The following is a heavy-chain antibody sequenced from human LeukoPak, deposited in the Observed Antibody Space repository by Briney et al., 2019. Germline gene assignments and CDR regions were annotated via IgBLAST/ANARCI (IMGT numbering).Heavy chain of an antibody. V-gene: IGHV1-8*01. D-gene: IGHD3-22*01. J-gene: IGHJ4*02. CDR1: GYTFTSYD. CDR2: MNPNSGNT. Sequence: ASVTVSCKASGYTFTSYDINWVGQATGQGMEWMGWMNPNSGNTGYEQRFQGRVTMTRNTSKSTAYMELSSLRSEDTAVYYCARGQNPDYYYDSSGYYGYWGQGTLVTVSS. CDR3: ARGQNPDYYYDSSGYYGY.